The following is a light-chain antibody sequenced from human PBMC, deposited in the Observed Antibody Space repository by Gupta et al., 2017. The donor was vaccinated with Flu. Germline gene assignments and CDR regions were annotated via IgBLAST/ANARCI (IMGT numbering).Light chain of an antibody. CDR2: GAS. Sequence: IVMTQSPATLSVSPGERATFPCRSSQSVSDNLAWYQQQPGQAPRLLLFGASTRATGIPARLSGSGSGTEFTLTISSLQSDDFAVYYCQQYHIWPPFTFGGGTKVEIK. CDR3: QQYHIWPPFT. V-gene: IGKV3-15*01. J-gene: IGKJ4*01. CDR1: QSVSDN.